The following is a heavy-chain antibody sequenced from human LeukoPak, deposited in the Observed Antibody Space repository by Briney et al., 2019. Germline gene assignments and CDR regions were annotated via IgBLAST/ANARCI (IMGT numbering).Heavy chain of an antibody. Sequence: ASVKVSCKASGYTFTGYNMHWVRQAPGQRLEWMGWINPNSGGTNYAQKFQGRVTMTRDTSISTAYMELSRLRSDDTAVYYCARSPVLRFLEWLEGDLYYFDYWGQGTLVTVSS. D-gene: IGHD3-3*01. J-gene: IGHJ4*02. CDR1: GYTFTGYN. CDR3: ARSPVLRFLEWLEGDLYYFDY. V-gene: IGHV1-2*02. CDR2: INPNSGGT.